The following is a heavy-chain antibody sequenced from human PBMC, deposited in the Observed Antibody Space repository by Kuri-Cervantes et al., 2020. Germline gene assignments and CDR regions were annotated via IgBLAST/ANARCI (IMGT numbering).Heavy chain of an antibody. J-gene: IGHJ4*02. CDR3: AKGGSSSWYARAEMEFDY. Sequence: KVSCKGSGYSFTSYWIGWVRQMPGKGLEWMGIIYPGDSDTRYSPSFQGQVTISADKSISTAYLQWSSLEASDTAMYYCAKGGSSSWYARAEMEFDYWGQGTLVTVSS. CDR1: GYSFTSYW. D-gene: IGHD6-13*01. V-gene: IGHV5-51*01. CDR2: IYPGDSDT.